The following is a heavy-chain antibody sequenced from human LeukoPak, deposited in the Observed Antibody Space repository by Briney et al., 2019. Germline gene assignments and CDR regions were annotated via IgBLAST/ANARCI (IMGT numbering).Heavy chain of an antibody. CDR3: ARQTGYRGYAPAYFDY. V-gene: IGHV4-59*01. CDR1: GGSISSYY. CDR2: IYYSGST. J-gene: IGHJ4*02. Sequence: PSETLSLTCTVSGGSISSYYWSRLRQPPGKGLEWIGYIYYSGSTNYNPSLKSRVTISVDTSKNQFSLKLSSVTAADTAVYYCARQTGYRGYAPAYFDYCGQGTLVTVSS. D-gene: IGHD2-8*01.